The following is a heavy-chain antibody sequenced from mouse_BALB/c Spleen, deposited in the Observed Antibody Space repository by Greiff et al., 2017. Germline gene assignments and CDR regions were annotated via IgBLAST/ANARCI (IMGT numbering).Heavy chain of an antibody. CDR1: GFAFSSYD. Sequence: EVKLMESGGGLVKPGGSLKLSCAASGFAFSSYDMSWVRQTPEKRLEWVAYISSGGGSTYYPDTVKGRFTISRDNAKNTLYLQMSSLKSEDTAMYYCARQGGNPWFAYWGQGTLVTVSA. CDR3: ARQGGNPWFAY. V-gene: IGHV5-12-1*01. D-gene: IGHD2-1*01. J-gene: IGHJ3*01. CDR2: ISSGGGST.